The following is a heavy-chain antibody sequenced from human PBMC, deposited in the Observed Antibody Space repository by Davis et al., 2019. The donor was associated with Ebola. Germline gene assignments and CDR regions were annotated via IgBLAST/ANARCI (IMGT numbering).Heavy chain of an antibody. J-gene: IGHJ5*02. CDR3: ARLGDQLLSVSWFDP. Sequence: PGGSLRLSCTVSGCSISSSSYYWGWIRQPPGKGLEWIGSIYYSGSTYYNPSLKSRVTISVDTSKNQFSLKLSSVTAADTAVYYCARLGDQLLSVSWFDPWGQGTLVTVSS. V-gene: IGHV4-39*07. CDR1: GCSISSSSYY. CDR2: IYYSGST. D-gene: IGHD2-2*01.